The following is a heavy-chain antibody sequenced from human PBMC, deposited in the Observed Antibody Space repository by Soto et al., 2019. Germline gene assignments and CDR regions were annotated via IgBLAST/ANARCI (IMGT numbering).Heavy chain of an antibody. J-gene: IGHJ4*02. D-gene: IGHD2-2*01. CDR1: GYTFNTYG. V-gene: IGHV1-18*01. Sequence: ASVKVSCKASGYTFNTYGISWVRQAPGQGLEWMGWISTFNGETRYAQKFQARVTVTTDTSTTTGYMELRSLRSDDTAVYYCARDVGYCSSSTCLIDHWGQGTLVTV. CDR2: ISTFNGET. CDR3: ARDVGYCSSSTCLIDH.